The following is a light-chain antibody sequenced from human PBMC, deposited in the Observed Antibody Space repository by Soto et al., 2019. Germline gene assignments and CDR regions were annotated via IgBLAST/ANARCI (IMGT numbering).Light chain of an antibody. CDR2: DVS. CDR3: CSYTGSRTLF. J-gene: IGLJ1*01. V-gene: IGLV2-14*01. CDR1: SNDVGRYNY. Sequence: QSALTQPASVSGSPGQSITISCTGTSNDVGRYNYVSWYRQYPGQAPKLIIYDVSYRPSGASIRFSGSKSGNTASLIISGIQAEDEADYYCCSYTGSRTLFFGTGTKLTVL.